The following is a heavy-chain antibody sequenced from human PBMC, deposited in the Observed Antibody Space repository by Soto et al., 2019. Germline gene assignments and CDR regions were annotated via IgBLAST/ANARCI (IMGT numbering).Heavy chain of an antibody. V-gene: IGHV4-34*01. CDR2: INHSGST. J-gene: IGHJ4*02. Sequence: QVQLQQWGAGLLKPSETLSLTCAVYGGSFSGYYWSWIRQPPGKGLEWIGEINHSGSTNYNPSLKSRVXXSXDXXKNQFSLKLSSVTAADTAVYYCARGRVDSSGFLDYWGQGTLVTVSS. D-gene: IGHD6-19*01. CDR1: GGSFSGYY. CDR3: ARGRVDSSGFLDY.